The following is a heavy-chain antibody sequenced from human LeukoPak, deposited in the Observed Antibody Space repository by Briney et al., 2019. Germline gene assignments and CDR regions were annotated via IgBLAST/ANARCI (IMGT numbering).Heavy chain of an antibody. V-gene: IGHV3-23*01. D-gene: IGHD3-22*01. Sequence: ETLSLTCAVYGGSFSGYYWSWVRQAPGKGLEWVSGLTGSGASAYYADSVKGRFTISRDNSKNTLYLQLNSLRAEDTAVYYCAKVSSPYHYDSGGRNYYFDYWGQGTLVTVSS. CDR2: LTGSGASA. CDR3: AKVSSPYHYDSGGRNYYFDY. J-gene: IGHJ4*02. CDR1: GGSFSGYY.